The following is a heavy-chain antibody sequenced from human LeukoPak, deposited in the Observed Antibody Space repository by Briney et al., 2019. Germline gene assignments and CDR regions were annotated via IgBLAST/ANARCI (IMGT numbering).Heavy chain of an antibody. CDR2: IKTDGSEK. Sequence: GGSLRLSCEGSGFTFSNYWMGWVRQAPGKGLQWVANIKTDGSEKYYVDSVKGRFTISRDNAKNTLYLQMNSLRPDDTAVYYCARGWWGVDYWGQGTLVTVSS. CDR3: ARGWWGVDY. CDR1: GFTFSNYW. J-gene: IGHJ4*02. D-gene: IGHD2-8*02. V-gene: IGHV3-7*01.